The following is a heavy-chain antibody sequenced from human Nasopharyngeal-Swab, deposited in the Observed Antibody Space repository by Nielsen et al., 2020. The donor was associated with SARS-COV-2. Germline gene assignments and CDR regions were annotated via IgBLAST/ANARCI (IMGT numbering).Heavy chain of an antibody. V-gene: IGHV3-53*01. Sequence: GESLKISCAASGFILSSNYMSWVRQAPGKGLEWVSVIYPDDITSYVDSVKGRFTTSRENSKNTLYLQMNSLRAEDTAVYYCARERRSGLRYYFDYWGQGTLVTVSS. J-gene: IGHJ4*02. CDR1: GFILSSNY. CDR2: IYPDDIT. D-gene: IGHD3-22*01. CDR3: ARERRSGLRYYFDY.